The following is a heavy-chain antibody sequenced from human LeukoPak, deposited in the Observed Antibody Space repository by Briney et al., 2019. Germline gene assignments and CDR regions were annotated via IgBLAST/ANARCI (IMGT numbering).Heavy chain of an antibody. CDR2: IKSKAEGETK. V-gene: IGHV3-15*01. CDR1: RITFSNAW. CDR3: ATGIVTGTSR. D-gene: IGHD1-20*01. J-gene: IGHJ4*02. Sequence: GGSLRLSCAVSRITFSNAWPSWVRQAPGKGLEWVGRIKSKAEGETKEYAASVKGRFTISRDDSKSRLYLQMSSLKTEGTAVYYCATGIVTGTSRWGQGTLVAVSS.